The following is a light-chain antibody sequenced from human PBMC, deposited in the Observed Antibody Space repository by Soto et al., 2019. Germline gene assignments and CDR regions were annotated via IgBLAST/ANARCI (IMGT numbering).Light chain of an antibody. CDR2: EVS. CDR1: SSDVGAYNH. Sequence: QSALTQPASVSGSPGQSITISCTGTSSDVGAYNHVSWYQQHPGKAPKLMIYEVSSRPSGVSNRFSGSKSGNSASLTISGLQADDEGDYYCSSYTTSSTWVFGGGTKVTVL. V-gene: IGLV2-14*01. J-gene: IGLJ3*02. CDR3: SSYTTSSTWV.